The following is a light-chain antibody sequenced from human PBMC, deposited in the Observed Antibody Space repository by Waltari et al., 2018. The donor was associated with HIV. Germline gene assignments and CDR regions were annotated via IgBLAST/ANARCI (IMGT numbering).Light chain of an antibody. J-gene: IGLJ2*01. V-gene: IGLV2-14*02. CDR3: TSYTSTTSVI. CDR2: EVS. Sequence: QSALTQPASVSGSRGQSITISCTGTSSAVVKYNLVSWYQHHPGQAPHRIIYEVSNRPSGVSNRFSGSKSGNTASLTISGLQAEDEADYYCTSYTSTTSVIFGGGTRLTV. CDR1: SSAVVKYNL.